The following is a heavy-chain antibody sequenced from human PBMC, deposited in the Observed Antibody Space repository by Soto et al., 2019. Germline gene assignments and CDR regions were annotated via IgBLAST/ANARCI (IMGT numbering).Heavy chain of an antibody. J-gene: IGHJ4*02. CDR3: AKQYEFGGLEDY. CDR2: ISNDGSSK. V-gene: IGHV3-30*18. CDR1: GFTFRSHG. D-gene: IGHD3-3*01. Sequence: QVQLVESGGGVVQPGTSLRLSCAASGFTFRSHGMHWVRQVPGKGLEWVAAISNDGSSKYYADSVKGRFSISRDNSENTMYLQMNSLRVEDTAMYYCAKQYEFGGLEDYWGQGTLVTVSS.